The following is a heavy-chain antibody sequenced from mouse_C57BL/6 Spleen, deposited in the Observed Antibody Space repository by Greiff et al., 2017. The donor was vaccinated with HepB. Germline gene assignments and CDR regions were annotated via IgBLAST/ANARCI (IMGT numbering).Heavy chain of an antibody. CDR1: GFTFSDYG. J-gene: IGHJ1*03. V-gene: IGHV5-17*01. CDR3: ARGPYYSNYDWYFDV. CDR2: ISSGRSTI. Sequence: DVKLVESGGGLVKPGGSLKLSCAASGFTFSDYGMHWVRQAPEKGLEWVAYISSGRSTIYYADTVKGRFTISRDNAKNTLFLQMTSLRSEDTAMYDCARGPYYSNYDWYFDVWGTGTTVTVSS. D-gene: IGHD2-5*01.